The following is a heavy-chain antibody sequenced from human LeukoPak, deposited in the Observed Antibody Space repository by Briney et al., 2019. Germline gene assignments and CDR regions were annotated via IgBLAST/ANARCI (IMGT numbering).Heavy chain of an antibody. Sequence: KPSETLSLTCTVSGDPISSYGDYSNSKWTWIRQPPGKGLEWIGYVYYSGSTNYNPSLKSRVTISVDTSKNQLSLKLTSVTAADTAIYCCAREYSGFDYWGQGTLVTVSS. CDR2: VYYSGST. V-gene: IGHV4-61*08. CDR1: GDPISSYGDY. D-gene: IGHD5-12*01. CDR3: AREYSGFDY. J-gene: IGHJ4*02.